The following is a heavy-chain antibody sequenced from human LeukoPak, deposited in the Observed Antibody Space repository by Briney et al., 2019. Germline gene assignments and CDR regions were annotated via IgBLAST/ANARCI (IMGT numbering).Heavy chain of an antibody. J-gene: IGHJ3*02. CDR1: GGSISSSY. CDR3: ARGYFNSSGYSNAFDI. D-gene: IGHD3-22*01. V-gene: IGHV4-59*12. Sequence: ASETLSLTCTVSGGSISSSYWSWIRQTPGTGLEWIGYLHYSGSTNYNPSLKSRVATSVDTAKNQFSLKMSSMTAADTAVYYCARGYFNSSGYSNAFDIWGQGTMVTVSS. CDR2: LHYSGST.